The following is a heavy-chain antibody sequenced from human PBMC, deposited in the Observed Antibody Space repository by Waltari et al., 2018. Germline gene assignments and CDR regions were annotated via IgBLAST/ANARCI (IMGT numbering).Heavy chain of an antibody. CDR1: GYTFTSYD. J-gene: IGHJ5*02. D-gene: IGHD2-21*01. V-gene: IGHV1-8*03. CDR2: MNPNSGNT. Sequence: QVQLVQSGAEVKQPGASVRVSCKASGYTFTSYDITWVRQATGQGLEWMGWMNPNSGNTGYAQKFQGRVTITRNTSISTAYMELSSLRSEDTAVYYCARSPRLQYLNWFDPWGQGTLVTVSS. CDR3: ARSPRLQYLNWFDP.